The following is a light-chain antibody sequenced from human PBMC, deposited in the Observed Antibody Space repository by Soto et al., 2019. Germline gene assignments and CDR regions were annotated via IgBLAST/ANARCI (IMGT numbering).Light chain of an antibody. CDR1: QSLSSNY. V-gene: IGKV3-20*01. CDR2: GVS. CDR3: QQYVSAPIT. J-gene: IGKJ5*01. Sequence: EIVLTQSPGALSVSPVERSTVCFRASQSLSSNYLAWYQQKPGQAPRLLIYGVSSRATGVPVSFSGSGSGTDFTLTISRLEPEDFAVYYCQQYVSAPITFGQGTRLEIK.